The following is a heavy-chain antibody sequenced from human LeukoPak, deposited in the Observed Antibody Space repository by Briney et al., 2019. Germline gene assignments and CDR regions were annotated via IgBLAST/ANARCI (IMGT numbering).Heavy chain of an antibody. D-gene: IGHD3-22*01. Sequence: ASVKVSCKASGGTFSSYAISWVRQAPGQGLEWMGGIIPIFGTANYAQKFQGRVTITADESTSTAYMELSSLRSEDTAVYYCARAYYYDSTQDAFDIWGQGTMVTVSS. CDR1: GGTFSSYA. CDR2: IIPIFGTA. J-gene: IGHJ3*02. V-gene: IGHV1-69*13. CDR3: ARAYYYDSTQDAFDI.